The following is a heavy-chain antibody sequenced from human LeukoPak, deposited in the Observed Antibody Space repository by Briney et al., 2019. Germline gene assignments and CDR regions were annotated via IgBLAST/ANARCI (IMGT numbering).Heavy chain of an antibody. D-gene: IGHD2-15*01. V-gene: IGHV4-34*01. J-gene: IGHJ3*02. CDR1: GGSFSGYY. CDR2: INHSGST. CDR3: ARYCLSITQRDAFDI. Sequence: SETLSLTCAVYGGSFSGYYWSWIRQPPGKGLEWIGEINHSGSTNYNPSLKSRVTISVDTSKNQFSLKLSSVTAADTAVYYCARYCLSITQRDAFDIWGQGTMVTVSS.